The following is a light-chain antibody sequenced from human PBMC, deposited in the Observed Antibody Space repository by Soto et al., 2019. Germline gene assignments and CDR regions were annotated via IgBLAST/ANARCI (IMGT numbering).Light chain of an antibody. V-gene: IGKV3-15*01. J-gene: IGKJ2*01. Sequence: EIVMTQSPATLSVSPGERATLSCRASQSVSSNLVWYQQKRGQAPRLLIYGASTRATGIPARFSGSGSGTEFTLTISSRQSEDFAFYCGQQYNNWPPTLGQWTKLEIK. CDR2: GAS. CDR1: QSVSSN. CDR3: QQYNNWPPT.